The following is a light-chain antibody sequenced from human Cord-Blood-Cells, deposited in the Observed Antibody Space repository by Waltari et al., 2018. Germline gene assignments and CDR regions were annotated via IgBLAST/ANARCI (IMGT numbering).Light chain of an antibody. J-gene: IGLJ1*01. CDR3: QSYDRSLSAYV. V-gene: IGLV1-40*01. Sequence: QSSLTQPPSVSGAPGQRFTISCTVTSSHNGAGYAVLCYQQLPGTAPKPLICGNSNRPSGLPDRFSGAKSGTSASLAITGLQAEDEADYYCQSYDRSLSAYVFGTGTKVTVL. CDR1: SSHNGAGYA. CDR2: GNS.